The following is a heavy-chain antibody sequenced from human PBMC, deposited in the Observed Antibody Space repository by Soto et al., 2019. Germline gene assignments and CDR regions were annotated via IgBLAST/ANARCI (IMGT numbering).Heavy chain of an antibody. D-gene: IGHD1-1*01. V-gene: IGHV4-31*03. Sequence: PSETLSLTCTVSGGSISSGGYYWSWIRQHPGKGLEWIGYIYYSGSTYYNPSLKSRVTISVDTSKNQFSLKLSSVTAADTAVYYCARDLQLEPYNWFDPWGQGTLVTVSS. CDR2: IYYSGST. CDR1: GGSISSGGYY. J-gene: IGHJ5*02. CDR3: ARDLQLEPYNWFDP.